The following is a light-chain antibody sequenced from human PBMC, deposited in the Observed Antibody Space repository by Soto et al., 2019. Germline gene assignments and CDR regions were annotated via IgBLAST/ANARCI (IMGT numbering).Light chain of an antibody. CDR3: QVWDSSGDWI. V-gene: IGLV3-21*02. CDR2: NDN. Sequence: ELTQSSSVSVAPGQTARITCGGNNIGSKRVHWYQHKPGQAPVLVVYNDNVRPSGIPERFSGSNSGNTATLIISRVEAGDEADYYCQVWDSSGDWIFGGGTKVTVL. CDR1: NIGSKR. J-gene: IGLJ2*01.